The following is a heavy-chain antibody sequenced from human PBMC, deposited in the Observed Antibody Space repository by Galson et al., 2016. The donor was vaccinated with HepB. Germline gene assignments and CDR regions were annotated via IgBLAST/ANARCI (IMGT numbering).Heavy chain of an antibody. V-gene: IGHV3-13*01. CDR1: GFTFGDYG. D-gene: IGHD1-1*01. CDR3: AKGARTGATNSYYYGMDV. J-gene: IGHJ6*02. CDR2: IGTAGDT. Sequence: SLRLSCAASGFTFGDYGMHWVRHVTGKGLEWVSAIGTAGDTYYPGSVKGRFTISRDNSKNTLYLQMNSLRAEDTAVYYCAKGARTGATNSYYYGMDVWGQGTTVTVSS.